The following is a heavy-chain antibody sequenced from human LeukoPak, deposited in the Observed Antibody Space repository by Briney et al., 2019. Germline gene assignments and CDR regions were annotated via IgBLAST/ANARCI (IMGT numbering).Heavy chain of an antibody. D-gene: IGHD3-3*01. CDR3: AKSPGVYDFWSALPYYYCGMDV. J-gene: IGHJ6*02. CDR1: RFTFTSYA. Sequence: GGSLRLSCAASRFTFTSYAMSWVRQAPGKGLEWVSAISGSGGSTYYADSVKGRFTISRDNSKNTLYLQMNSLRAEDTAVYYCAKSPGVYDFWSALPYYYCGMDVWGQGTTVTVSS. CDR2: ISGSGGST. V-gene: IGHV3-23*01.